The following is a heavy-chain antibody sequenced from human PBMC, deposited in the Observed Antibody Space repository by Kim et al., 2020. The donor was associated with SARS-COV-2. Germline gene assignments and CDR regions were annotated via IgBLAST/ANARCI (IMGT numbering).Heavy chain of an antibody. CDR2: IYTSGST. D-gene: IGHD3-3*01. V-gene: IGHV4-4*07. CDR3: ARVEGDRYYDFWSGYVNDAFDI. Sequence: SETLSLTCTVSGGSISSYYWSWIRQPAGKGLEWIGRIYTSGSTNYNPSLKSRVTMSVDTSKNQFSLKLSSVTAADTAVYYCARVEGDRYYDFWSGYVNDAFDIWGQGTMVTVSS. J-gene: IGHJ3*02. CDR1: GGSISSYY.